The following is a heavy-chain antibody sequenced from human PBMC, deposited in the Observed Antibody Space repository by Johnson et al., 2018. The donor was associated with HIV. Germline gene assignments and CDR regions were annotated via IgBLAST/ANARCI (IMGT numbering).Heavy chain of an antibody. Sequence: EVQLVESGGGLVQPGGSLRLSCAASGFTFGSYWMNWVRQAPGKGLEWVANIKQDGSEKYYVESVKGRFTISRDNAKNSLYLQMNSLRAEDTAVYYFGRISYNFWSDPDAFDIWGQGAIVHVSS. CDR1: GFTFGSYW. D-gene: IGHD3-3*01. CDR2: IKQDGSEK. J-gene: IGHJ3*02. V-gene: IGHV3-7*01. CDR3: GRISYNFWSDPDAFDI.